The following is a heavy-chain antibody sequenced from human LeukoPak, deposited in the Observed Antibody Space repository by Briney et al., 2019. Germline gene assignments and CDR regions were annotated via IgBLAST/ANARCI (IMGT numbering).Heavy chain of an antibody. CDR2: ISSSSSYT. Sequence: PGGSLRLSCAASGFTFSDYYMSWIRQAPGKGLEWVSYISSSSSYTNYADSVKGRFTISRDNAKNSQYLQMNSLRAEDTAVYYCARENDYGVLGRRGVFDYWGQGTLVTVSS. CDR1: GFTFSDYY. CDR3: ARENDYGVLGRRGVFDY. D-gene: IGHD4-17*01. J-gene: IGHJ4*02. V-gene: IGHV3-11*06.